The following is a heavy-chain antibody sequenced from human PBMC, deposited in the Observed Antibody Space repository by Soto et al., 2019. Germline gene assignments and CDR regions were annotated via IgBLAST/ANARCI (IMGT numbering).Heavy chain of an antibody. J-gene: IGHJ6*03. CDR1: GGSFSDFH. CDR2: IHHRGDT. V-gene: IGHV4-34*01. Sequence: QVQLQQWGAGLLKPSETLSLTCAVYGGSFSDFHWSWIRQPPGKGLEWIGGIHHRGDTNYNPSLRSRVTMSVDTSQTQFSLKMTSVTAADAAVYYCARTHYSMDVWDKGTTVTVSS. CDR3: ARTHYSMDV.